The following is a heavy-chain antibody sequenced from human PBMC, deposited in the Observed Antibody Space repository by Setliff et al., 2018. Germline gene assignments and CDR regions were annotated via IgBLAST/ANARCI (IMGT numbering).Heavy chain of an antibody. V-gene: IGHV1-69*05. Sequence: ASVKVSCKASGGTFSSYAISWVRQAPGQGLEWMGGIIPIFGTANYAQKFQGRVTITTDESTSTAYMELSSLRSEDTAVYYCARVTYYYDSSGYFLDAFDIWGQGTMVTVS. CDR1: GGTFSSYA. CDR2: IIPIFGTA. D-gene: IGHD3-22*01. CDR3: ARVTYYYDSSGYFLDAFDI. J-gene: IGHJ3*02.